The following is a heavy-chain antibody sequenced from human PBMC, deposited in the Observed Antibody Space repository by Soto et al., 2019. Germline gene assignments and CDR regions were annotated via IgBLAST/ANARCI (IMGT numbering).Heavy chain of an antibody. CDR2: ISAYNGNT. CDR1: GYNFTSYG. CDR3: ARSPRPRWYFDY. V-gene: IGHV1-18*01. Sequence: ASVKVSCKASGYNFTSYGISWVRKAPGQGLEWMGWISAYNGNTNYAQKLQGRVTMTTDTSTSTAYMELRSLRSDDTAVYYCARSPRPRWYFDYWGQGTLVTVSS. D-gene: IGHD7-27*01. J-gene: IGHJ4*02.